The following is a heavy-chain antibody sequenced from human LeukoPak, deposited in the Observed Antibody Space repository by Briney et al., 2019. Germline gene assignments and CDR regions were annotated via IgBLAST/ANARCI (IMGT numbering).Heavy chain of an antibody. CDR2: IYYSGST. CDR1: GGSISSYY. J-gene: IGHJ4*02. CDR3: ARGIAMIVVGSYYFDY. Sequence: PSETLSLTCTVSGGSISSYYWSWIRQPPGKGLEWIGSIYYSGSTYYNPSLKSRVTISVDTSKNQFSLKLSSVTAADTAVYYCARGIAMIVVGSYYFDYWGQGTLVTVSS. V-gene: IGHV4-39*07. D-gene: IGHD3-22*01.